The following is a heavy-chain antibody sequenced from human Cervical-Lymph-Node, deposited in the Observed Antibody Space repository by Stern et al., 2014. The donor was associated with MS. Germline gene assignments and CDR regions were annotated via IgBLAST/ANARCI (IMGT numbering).Heavy chain of an antibody. Sequence: QLVQSGAEVKKPGASVKVSCKASGYTFTSYGISWVRQAPGQGPEWMGWISVYNGNTNYAQKVQGRVTMTTDASTSTAYMELRSLRSDDTAVYYCARDRGYYYQRVGYYYGMDVWGQGTTVTVSS. CDR2: ISVYNGNT. J-gene: IGHJ6*02. CDR3: ARDRGYYYQRVGYYYGMDV. D-gene: IGHD3-22*01. V-gene: IGHV1-18*01. CDR1: GYTFTSYG.